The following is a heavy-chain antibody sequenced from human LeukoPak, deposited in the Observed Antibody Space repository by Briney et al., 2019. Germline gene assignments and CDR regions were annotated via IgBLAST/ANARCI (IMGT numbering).Heavy chain of an antibody. J-gene: IGHJ4*02. CDR2: ISGSGADT. V-gene: IGHV3-23*01. CDR3: AEDASLWRYCTNGVCSPFDY. Sequence: PGGSLRLSCALSGFTFSSYAMSWVRQAPGKGLEWVSTISGSGADTYFAASVTGRFTISRDQSKHTVYLQMNSRSADDPSLFYWAEDASLWRYCTNGVCSPFDYWGQGTLVTVSS. D-gene: IGHD2-8*01. CDR1: GFTFSSYA.